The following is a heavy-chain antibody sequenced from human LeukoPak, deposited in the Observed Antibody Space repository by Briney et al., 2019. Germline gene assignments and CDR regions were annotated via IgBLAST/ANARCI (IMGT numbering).Heavy chain of an antibody. J-gene: IGHJ1*01. Sequence: SETLSLTCTVSGYSISSGYYWGWIRQPPGKGLEWIGSIYHSGSTYYNPSLKSRVTISVDTSKNQFSLKLSSVTAADTAVYYCARDLSGYSGEYFQHWGQGTLVTVSS. CDR1: GYSISSGYY. CDR3: ARDLSGYSGEYFQH. CDR2: IYHSGST. V-gene: IGHV4-38-2*02. D-gene: IGHD2-21*01.